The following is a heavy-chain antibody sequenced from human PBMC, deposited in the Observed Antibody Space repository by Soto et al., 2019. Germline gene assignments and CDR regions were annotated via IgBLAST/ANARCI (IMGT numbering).Heavy chain of an antibody. CDR2: IYYSGST. J-gene: IGHJ3*02. D-gene: IGHD4-17*01. CDR3: ASWTTVTTERFDAFDI. CDR1: GGSISSYY. Sequence: SETLSLTCTVSGGSISSYYWSWILQPPGKGLEWIGYIYYSGSTNYNPSLKSRVTISVDTSKNQFSLKLSSVTAADTAVYYCASWTTVTTERFDAFDISGQGTMVTVS. V-gene: IGHV4-59*01.